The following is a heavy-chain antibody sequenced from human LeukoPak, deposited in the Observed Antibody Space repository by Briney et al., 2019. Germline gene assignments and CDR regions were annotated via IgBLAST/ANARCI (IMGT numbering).Heavy chain of an antibody. J-gene: IGHJ4*02. V-gene: IGHV3-23*01. CDR3: AKTTTGYSSGRYPGWPVDY. Sequence: GGSLRLSCAASGFTFSSYAVSWVRQAPGKGLEWVSAISGSGGGTCYADPVKGRFTISRDNSKNTLYLQMNSLSTEDTAVYYCAKTTTGYSSGRYPGWPVDYWGQGTLVTVSS. D-gene: IGHD6-19*01. CDR2: ISGSGGGT. CDR1: GFTFSSYA.